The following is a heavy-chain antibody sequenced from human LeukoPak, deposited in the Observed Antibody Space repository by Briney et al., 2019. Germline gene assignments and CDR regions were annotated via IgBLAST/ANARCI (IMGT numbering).Heavy chain of an antibody. CDR2: IYYSGST. CDR3: ARDPRSSGYCSGGSCSDWFDP. V-gene: IGHV4-61*01. D-gene: IGHD2-15*01. J-gene: IGHJ5*02. Sequence: SETLSLTCTVSGGSVSRGSYYWSWIRQPPGKGLEWIGYIYYSGSTNYNPSLKSRVTISVDTFKNQFSLKLSSVTAADTAVYYCARDPRSSGYCSGGSCSDWFDPWGQGTLVTVSS. CDR1: GGSVSRGSYY.